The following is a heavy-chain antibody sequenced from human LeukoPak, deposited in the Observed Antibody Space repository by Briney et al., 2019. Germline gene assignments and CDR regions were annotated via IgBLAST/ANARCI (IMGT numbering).Heavy chain of an antibody. V-gene: IGHV3-23*01. CDR1: GFTFSSYG. CDR3: AKGPRGRYFDWLLYRYYFDY. CDR2: ISGSGGST. D-gene: IGHD3-9*01. Sequence: GGTLRLSCAASGFTFSSYGMSWVRQAPGKGLEWVSAISGSGGSTYYADSVKGRFTISRDNSKNTLYLQMNSLRAEDTAVYYCAKGPRGRYFDWLLYRYYFDYWGQGTLVTVSS. J-gene: IGHJ4*02.